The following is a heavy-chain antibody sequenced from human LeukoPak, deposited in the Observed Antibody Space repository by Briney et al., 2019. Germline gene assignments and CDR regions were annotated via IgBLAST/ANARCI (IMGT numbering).Heavy chain of an antibody. Sequence: PGGSLRLSCAASGFTFDDYAMHWVRHAPGKGLEWVSGISWNSGSIGYADSVKGRFTISRDNAKNSLYLQMNSLRAEDTALYYCAKQAAAGRYYFDYWGQGALVTVSS. J-gene: IGHJ4*02. CDR1: GFTFDDYA. D-gene: IGHD6-13*01. CDR3: AKQAAAGRYYFDY. CDR2: ISWNSGSI. V-gene: IGHV3-9*01.